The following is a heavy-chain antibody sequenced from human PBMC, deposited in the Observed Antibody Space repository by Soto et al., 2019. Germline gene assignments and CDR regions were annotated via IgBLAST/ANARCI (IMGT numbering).Heavy chain of an antibody. J-gene: IGHJ4*02. Sequence: SETLSLTCTVSGGSISSSSYYWGWIRQPPGKGLEWIGSIYYSGSTYYNPSLKSRVTISVDTSKNQFSLKLSSVTAADTAVYYCATRYSSSWSSYHFDYWGQGTLVTVS. D-gene: IGHD6-13*01. V-gene: IGHV4-39*01. CDR2: IYYSGST. CDR1: GGSISSSSYY. CDR3: ATRYSSSWSSYHFDY.